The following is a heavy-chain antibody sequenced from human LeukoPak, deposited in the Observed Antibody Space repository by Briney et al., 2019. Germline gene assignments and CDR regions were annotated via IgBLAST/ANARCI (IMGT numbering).Heavy chain of an antibody. D-gene: IGHD5-24*01. Sequence: SETLSLTCTVSGGSISSYYWSWIRQPPGKGLEWIGYISSSGSTSYNPSLKSRVTISVDTSKNQFSLNLSSVTAADTAVYYCARYASDGWRFDYWGQGTLVTVSS. J-gene: IGHJ4*02. V-gene: IGHV4-59*01. CDR1: GGSISSYY. CDR3: ARYASDGWRFDY. CDR2: ISSSGST.